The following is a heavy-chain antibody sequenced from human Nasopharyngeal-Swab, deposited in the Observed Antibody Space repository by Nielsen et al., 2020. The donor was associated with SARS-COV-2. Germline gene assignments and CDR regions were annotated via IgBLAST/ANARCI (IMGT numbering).Heavy chain of an antibody. CDR3: ARGGNYGDYAFVN. D-gene: IGHD4-17*01. Sequence: GSLRLSCAVYGGSFSGYYWSWIRQPPGKGLEWIGEINHSGSTNYNPSLKSRVTISVDTSKNQFSLKLSSVTAADTAVYSCARGGNYGDYAFVNWGQGTLVTVSS. V-gene: IGHV4-34*01. J-gene: IGHJ4*02. CDR1: GGSFSGYY. CDR2: INHSGST.